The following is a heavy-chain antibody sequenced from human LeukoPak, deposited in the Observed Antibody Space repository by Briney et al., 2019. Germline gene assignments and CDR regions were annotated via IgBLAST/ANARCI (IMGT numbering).Heavy chain of an antibody. Sequence: GASVKVSCKASGGTFSSYAISWVRQAPGQGLEWMGGIIPIFGTANYAQKYQGRVTITADESTSTAYMGLSSLRSEDTAVYYCARDWGRRYSSGWYGDFDYWGQGTLVTVSS. CDR1: GGTFSSYA. D-gene: IGHD6-19*01. J-gene: IGHJ4*02. V-gene: IGHV1-69*13. CDR3: ARDWGRRYSSGWYGDFDY. CDR2: IIPIFGTA.